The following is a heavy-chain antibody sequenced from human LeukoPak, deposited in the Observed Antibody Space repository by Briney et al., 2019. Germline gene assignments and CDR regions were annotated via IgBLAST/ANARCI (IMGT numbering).Heavy chain of an antibody. CDR3: ARGALSGGSYYDYVWGSYRAYYFDY. D-gene: IGHD3-16*02. CDR2: ISSSSSTI. J-gene: IGHJ4*02. V-gene: IGHV3-48*01. CDR1: GFTFSSYS. Sequence: GGSLRLSCAASGFTFSSYSMNWVRQAPGKGLEWVSYISSSSSTIYYADSVKGRFTISRDNAKNSRYLQMNSLRAEDTAVYYCARGALSGGSYYDYVWGSYRAYYFDYWGQGTLVTVSS.